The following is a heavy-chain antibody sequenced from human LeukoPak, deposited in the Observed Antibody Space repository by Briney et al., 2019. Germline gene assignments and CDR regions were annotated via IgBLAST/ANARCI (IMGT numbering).Heavy chain of an antibody. D-gene: IGHD6-19*01. CDR1: GFTFSDYY. CDR3: ARNNGYSSGWYLDWYFDL. CDR2: ISSSSSYT. Sequence: GGSLRLSCAASGFTFSDYYMSWIRQAPGKGLEWVSYISSSSSYTNYADSVKGRFTISRDNAKNSLYLQMNSLRAEDTAVYYCARNNGYSSGWYLDWYFDLWGHGTLVTVSS. V-gene: IGHV3-11*03. J-gene: IGHJ2*01.